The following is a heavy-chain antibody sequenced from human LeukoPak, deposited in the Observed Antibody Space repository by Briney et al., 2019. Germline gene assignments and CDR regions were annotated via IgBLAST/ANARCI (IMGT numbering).Heavy chain of an antibody. CDR1: GGSISSSSYY. J-gene: IGHJ4*02. D-gene: IGHD5-12*01. Sequence: SETLSLTCTVSGGSISSSSYYWGWIRQPPGKGLEWIGSIYYSGSTYYNPSLKSRVTISVDTSKNQFSLKLSSVTAADTAVYYCAREAVATGGVDYWGQGTLVTVSS. V-gene: IGHV4-39*02. CDR2: IYYSGST. CDR3: AREAVATGGVDY.